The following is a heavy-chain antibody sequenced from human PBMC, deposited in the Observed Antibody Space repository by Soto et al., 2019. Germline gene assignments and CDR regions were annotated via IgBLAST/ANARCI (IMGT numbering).Heavy chain of an antibody. V-gene: IGHV4-30-4*08. CDR1: GGSISNDDYY. Sequence: SETLSLTCSVSGGSISNDDYYWTWIRQPPGKGLEWIGHIYYNGNTYYNPSLKSRLTMSLDTSQNQFSLHLTSVIAADSASYFCARATTVTSSFFYYGLDVWGQGTTVTVSS. J-gene: IGHJ6*02. D-gene: IGHD4-17*01. CDR3: ARATTVTSSFFYYGLDV. CDR2: IYYNGNT.